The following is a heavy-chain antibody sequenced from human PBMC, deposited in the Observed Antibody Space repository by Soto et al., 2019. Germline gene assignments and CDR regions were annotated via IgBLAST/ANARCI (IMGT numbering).Heavy chain of an antibody. CDR1: GFTFSSYA. V-gene: IGHV3-23*01. J-gene: IGHJ4*02. CDR2: ISGSGGST. Sequence: GGSLRLSCAASGFTFSSYAMSWVRQAPGKGLEWVSAISGSGGSTYYADSVKGRFTISRDNSKNTLYLQMNSLRAEDTAVYYCAKDREGATTSPYYFDYWGQGTPVTVSS. D-gene: IGHD1-26*01. CDR3: AKDREGATTSPYYFDY.